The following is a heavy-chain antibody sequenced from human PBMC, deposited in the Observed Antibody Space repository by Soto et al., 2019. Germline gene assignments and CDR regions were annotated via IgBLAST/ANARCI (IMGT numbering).Heavy chain of an antibody. V-gene: IGHV3-30-3*01. CDR1: GFTFSSYA. Sequence: QVQLVESGGGVVQPGRSLRLSCAASGFTFSSYALHWVRQASGRGLEWVAVISYDGSNRFYADSVKSRFTISRDTCKNARYLQMNMLIAEEAAVYYCARVLGGAASFDCWGQGNLVTVPS. J-gene: IGHJ4*02. CDR3: ARVLGGAASFDC. D-gene: IGHD2-21*01. CDR2: ISYDGSNR.